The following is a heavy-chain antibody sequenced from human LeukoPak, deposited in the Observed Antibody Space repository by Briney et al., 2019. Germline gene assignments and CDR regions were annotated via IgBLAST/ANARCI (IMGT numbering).Heavy chain of an antibody. CDR1: GGSFSGYY. CDR2: INHSGCT. V-gene: IGHV4-34*01. D-gene: IGHD6-19*01. Sequence: PSETLSLTCTVYGGSFSGYYWSWIRQPPGKGLEWIGEINHSGCTNYNPSLKSRVTISVDTSKNQFSLKLSSVTAADTAVYYCARGSRYSSGWYPYYYYYGMDVWGQGTTVTVSS. J-gene: IGHJ6*02. CDR3: ARGSRYSSGWYPYYYYYGMDV.